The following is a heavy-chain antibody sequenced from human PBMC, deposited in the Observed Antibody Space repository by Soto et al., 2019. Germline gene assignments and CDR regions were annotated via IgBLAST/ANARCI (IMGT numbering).Heavy chain of an antibody. CDR3: ARDKRDGSYVIDYYYYGMDV. J-gene: IGHJ6*02. CDR1: GYTFTSYD. Sequence: ASVKVSCKASGYTFTSYDINWVRQATGQGLEWMGWMNPNSGNTGYAQKFQGRVTMTRNTSISTAYMELSSLRSEDTAVYYCARDKRDGSYVIDYYYYGMDVWGQGTTVTVSS. D-gene: IGHD1-26*01. V-gene: IGHV1-8*01. CDR2: MNPNSGNT.